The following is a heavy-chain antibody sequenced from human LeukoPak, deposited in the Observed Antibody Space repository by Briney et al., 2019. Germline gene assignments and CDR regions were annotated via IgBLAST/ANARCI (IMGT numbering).Heavy chain of an antibody. Sequence: GGSLRLSCAASGFTFSSYGMHWVRQAPGKGLEWVAVISYDGSNKYYADSVKGRFTISRDNSKNTLYLQMNSLRAEDTAVYYCAKGHSSGRDYWGQGTLVTVSS. CDR3: AKGHSSGRDY. D-gene: IGHD6-19*01. J-gene: IGHJ4*02. CDR1: GFTFSSYG. V-gene: IGHV3-30*18. CDR2: ISYDGSNK.